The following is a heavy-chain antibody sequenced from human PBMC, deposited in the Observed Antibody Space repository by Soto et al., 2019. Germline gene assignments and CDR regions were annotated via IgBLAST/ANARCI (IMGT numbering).Heavy chain of an antibody. Sequence: HPGGSLRLSCAASGFPFRTFAMTWVRQAPGKGLEWVSTISGSGDTTYHADSVKGRFTISRDNSKNTVYLQMNSLRAEDTALYYCAKEDEFGDYENDAFDMWGQGTMVTVSS. J-gene: IGHJ3*02. D-gene: IGHD4-17*01. CDR2: ISGSGDTT. V-gene: IGHV3-23*01. CDR3: AKEDEFGDYENDAFDM. CDR1: GFPFRTFA.